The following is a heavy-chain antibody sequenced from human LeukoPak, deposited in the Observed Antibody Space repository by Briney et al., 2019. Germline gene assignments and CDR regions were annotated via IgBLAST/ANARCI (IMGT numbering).Heavy chain of an antibody. Sequence: GGSLRLSCAASGFTFSGYWMSWVRQAPGKGLEWVANIKQDGSEKYYVDSVKGRFTISRDNAKNSLYLQMNSLRAEDTAVYYCARSLLHDIVVVPAIYYGMDVWGKGTTVTVSS. V-gene: IGHV3-7*03. CDR3: ARSLLHDIVVVPAIYYGMDV. CDR1: GFTFSGYW. D-gene: IGHD2-2*01. CDR2: IKQDGSEK. J-gene: IGHJ6*04.